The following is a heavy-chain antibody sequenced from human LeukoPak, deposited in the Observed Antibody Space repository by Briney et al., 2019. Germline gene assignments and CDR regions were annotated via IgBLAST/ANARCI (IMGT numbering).Heavy chain of an antibody. J-gene: IGHJ4*02. CDR3: ARNYYDSSGYGY. CDR2: INHSGST. V-gene: IGHV4-34*01. D-gene: IGHD3-22*01. CDR1: GGSFSGYY. Sequence: PSETLSLTCAVYGGSFSGYYWSWIRQPPGKGLEWIGEINHSGSTYYNPSLKSRVTISVDTSKNQFSLKLSSVTAADTAVYYCARNYYDSSGYGYWGQGTLVTVSS.